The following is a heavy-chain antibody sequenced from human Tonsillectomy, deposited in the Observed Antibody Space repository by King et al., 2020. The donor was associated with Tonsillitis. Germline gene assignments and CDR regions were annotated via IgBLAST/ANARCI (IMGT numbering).Heavy chain of an antibody. CDR1: GGTFSSYA. J-gene: IGHJ5*02. V-gene: IGHV1-69*01. CDR3: ALVVPPNNWFDP. Sequence: VQLVESGAEVKKPGSSVKVSCKASGGTFSSYAISWVRQAPGQGLEWMGGIIPIFGTANYAQKFQGRVTITADESTSTAYMELSSLRAEDTAVYYCALVVPPNNWFDPWGQGTLVTVSS. D-gene: IGHD2-2*01. CDR2: IIPIFGTA.